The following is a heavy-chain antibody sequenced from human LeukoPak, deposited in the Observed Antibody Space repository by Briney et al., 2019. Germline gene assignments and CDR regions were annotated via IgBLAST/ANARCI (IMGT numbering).Heavy chain of an antibody. J-gene: IGHJ4*02. D-gene: IGHD3-3*01. CDR3: ARDSYRVVPFDY. Sequence: GGSLRLSCAASGFTFSSYEMNWVRQAPGKGLEWVSYISSSGSTIYYADSVKGRFTISRDNAKNSLYLQMNSLRAEDTAVYYCARDSYRVVPFDYWGQGTLVTVS. V-gene: IGHV3-48*03. CDR1: GFTFSSYE. CDR2: ISSSGSTI.